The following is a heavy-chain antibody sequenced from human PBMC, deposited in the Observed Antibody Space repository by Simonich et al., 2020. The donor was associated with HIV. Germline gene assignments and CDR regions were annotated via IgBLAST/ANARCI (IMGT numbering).Heavy chain of an antibody. V-gene: IGHV4-39*01. Sequence: QLQLQESGPGLVKPSETLSLTCPVSGGSISSSSYYWGWFRPPPGKGLEWIGNIYYSGNTYYNPSLKSRLTISLDTSKNQFSLKLSSVTAADTAVYYCARQGGAIGLGYWGQGTLVTVSS. D-gene: IGHD7-27*01. CDR1: GGSISSSSYY. CDR2: IYYSGNT. J-gene: IGHJ4*02. CDR3: ARQGGAIGLGY.